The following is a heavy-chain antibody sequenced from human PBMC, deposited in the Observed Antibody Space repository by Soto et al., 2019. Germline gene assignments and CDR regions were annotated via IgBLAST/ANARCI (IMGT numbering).Heavy chain of an antibody. CDR1: GFTLSRYS. CDR2: ISRSSSTI. J-gene: IGHJ4*02. V-gene: IGHV3-48*01. CDR3: ARDLAWGSPDY. D-gene: IGHD2-15*01. Sequence: EVQLVESGGGLVQPGGSLRLSCVASGFTLSRYSMNWVRQAPGKGLEWVSYISRSSSTIYYADSVKGRFTNSRDNAENSPYLQRHSLRAEETPVYYCARDLAWGSPDYWGQGTRVTVSS.